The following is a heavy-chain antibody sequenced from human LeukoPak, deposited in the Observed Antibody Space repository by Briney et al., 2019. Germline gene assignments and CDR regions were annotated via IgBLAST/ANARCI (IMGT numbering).Heavy chain of an antibody. V-gene: IGHV3-23*01. J-gene: IGHJ4*02. Sequence: PGGSLRLSCAASGFTFSSYAMSWVRQAPGKGLEWVSAISGSGGSTYYADSVKGRFTISRDDSKNTLYLQMNSLRAEDTAVYYCANTVAGGSSFDYWGQGTLVTVSS. CDR2: ISGSGGST. CDR3: ANTVAGGSSFDY. CDR1: GFTFSSYA. D-gene: IGHD6-19*01.